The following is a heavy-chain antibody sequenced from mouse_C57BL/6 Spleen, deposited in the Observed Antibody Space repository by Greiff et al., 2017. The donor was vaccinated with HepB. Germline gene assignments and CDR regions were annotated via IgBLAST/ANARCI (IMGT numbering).Heavy chain of an antibody. CDR3: ARGVYYVSSYWYFDV. CDR1: GFTFSSYA. Sequence: EVQLVESGGGLVKPGGSLKLSCAASGFTFSSYAMSWVRQTPEKRLEWVATISDGGSYTYYPDNVKGRITISRDNAKNNLYLQMSHLNSEDTAMYYCARGVYYVSSYWYFDVWGTGTTVTVSS. V-gene: IGHV5-4*01. D-gene: IGHD1-1*01. CDR2: ISDGGSYT. J-gene: IGHJ1*03.